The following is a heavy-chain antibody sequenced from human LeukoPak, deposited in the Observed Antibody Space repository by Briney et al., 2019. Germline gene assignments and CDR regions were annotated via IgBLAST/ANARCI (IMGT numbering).Heavy chain of an antibody. D-gene: IGHD2-21*02. J-gene: IGHJ3*02. V-gene: IGHV4-39*01. Sequence: SETLSLTCTVSGGSISRSSYYWGWIRQPPGKGLEWIGSIYYSGSTYYNPSLKSRVTISVDTSKNQFSLKLSSVTAADTAVYYCARAGVVTAIPPDAFDIWGQGTMVTVSS. CDR1: GGSISRSSYY. CDR2: IYYSGST. CDR3: ARAGVVTAIPPDAFDI.